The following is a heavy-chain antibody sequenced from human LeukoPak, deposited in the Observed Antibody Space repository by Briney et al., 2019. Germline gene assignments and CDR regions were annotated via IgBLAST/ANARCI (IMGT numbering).Heavy chain of an antibody. J-gene: IGHJ4*02. CDR1: SFTFSSYV. CDR2: VSTTGGST. CDR3: ARGRIQLWLQGDFDY. D-gene: IGHD5-18*01. V-gene: IGHV3-23*01. Sequence: PGGSLRLSCGASSFTFSSYVMSWVRQAPGKGLEWVSTVSTTGGSTYYADSVKGRFTISRDNSKDTLYLQMNSLRAEDTAVYYCARGRIQLWLQGDFDYWGQGTLVTVSS.